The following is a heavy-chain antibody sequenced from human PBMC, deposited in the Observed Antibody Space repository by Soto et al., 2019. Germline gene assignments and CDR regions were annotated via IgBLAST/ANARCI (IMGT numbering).Heavy chain of an antibody. V-gene: IGHV4-34*01. J-gene: IGHJ4*02. CDR1: GGSFSGYY. CDR2: INHSGST. Sequence: SETLSLTCAVYGGSFSGYYWSWIRQPPGKGLEWIGEINHSGSTNYNPSLKSRVTISVDTSKNQFSLKLSSVTAADTAVYYCARGKSSGWYVGHPPGNWGQGTQVTVSS. D-gene: IGHD6-19*01. CDR3: ARGKSSGWYVGHPPGN.